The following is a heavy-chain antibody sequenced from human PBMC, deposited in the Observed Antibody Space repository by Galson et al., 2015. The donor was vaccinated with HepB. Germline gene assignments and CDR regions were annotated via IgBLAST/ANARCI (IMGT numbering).Heavy chain of an antibody. J-gene: IGHJ4*02. CDR1: GFTFNNYR. V-gene: IGHV3-74*01. Sequence: SLRLSCAASGFTFNNYRMHWVRQAPGKGLVWVSRIVPDGSRTNYADSVKGRFTISRDNAKHTLYLQMNSLGAEDTAVYYCAGGGSGFDYWGQGALVTVS. D-gene: IGHD3-10*01. CDR2: IVPDGSRT. CDR3: AGGGSGFDY.